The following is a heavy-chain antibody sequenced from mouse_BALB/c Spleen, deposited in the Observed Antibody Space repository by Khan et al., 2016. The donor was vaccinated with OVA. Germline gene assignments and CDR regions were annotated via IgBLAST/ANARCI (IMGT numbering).Heavy chain of an antibody. CDR2: ISPGSGDT. CDR1: GYTFTDYY. CDR3: ARRNYFGYTFAY. D-gene: IGHD1-2*01. Sequence: QVRLQQSGAELARPGASVKLSCKASGYTFTDYYINWVKQRTGQGLEWIGEISPGSGDTYYNEKFKGKATLTADKSSNTAYMQLSSLTSEASAVYFWARRNYFGYTFAYWGQGTLVTVSA. V-gene: IGHV1-77*01. J-gene: IGHJ3*01.